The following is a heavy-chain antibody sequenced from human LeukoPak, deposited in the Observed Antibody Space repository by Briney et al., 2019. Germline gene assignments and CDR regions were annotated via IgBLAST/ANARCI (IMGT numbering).Heavy chain of an antibody. CDR3: ARVSSWVAFDY. D-gene: IGHD2-15*01. CDR2: IYYSGST. V-gene: IGHV4-59*01. J-gene: IGHJ4*02. Sequence: SETLXXTCTVXGGSISSYYWSWLRQPPGKGLEWIGYIYYSGSTNYNPSLKSRVTISVDTSKNQFSLKLSSVTAADTAVYYCARVSSWVAFDYWGQGTLVTVSS. CDR1: GGSISSYY.